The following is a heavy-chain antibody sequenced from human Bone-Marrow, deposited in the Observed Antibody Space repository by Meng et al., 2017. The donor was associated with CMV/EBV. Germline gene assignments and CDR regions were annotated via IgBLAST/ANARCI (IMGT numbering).Heavy chain of an antibody. CDR3: ASNLADYFDY. CDR2: IYPGDSDT. Sequence: KVSCKASGYTFTGYYMHWVRQAPGQGLEWMGIIYPGDSDTRYSPSFQGQVTISADKSISTAYLQWSSLKASDSAMYYCASNLADYFDYWGQGTLVTVSS. V-gene: IGHV5-51*01. CDR1: GYTFTGYY. J-gene: IGHJ4*02.